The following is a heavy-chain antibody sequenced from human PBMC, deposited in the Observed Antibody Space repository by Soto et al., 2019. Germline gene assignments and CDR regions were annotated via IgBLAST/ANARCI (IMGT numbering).Heavy chain of an antibody. Sequence: GGSLRLSCAASGFPFDAYVMHWVRQGPGKGLEWVSLITWDGGSTYYADSVKGRFTISRDNSENSLYLQMNSLRPEDTALYYCAKGNYYDSSGYYYFDYWGQGTLVTVSS. CDR3: AKGNYYDSSGYYYFDY. J-gene: IGHJ4*02. V-gene: IGHV3-43*01. CDR2: ITWDGGST. D-gene: IGHD3-22*01. CDR1: GFPFDAYV.